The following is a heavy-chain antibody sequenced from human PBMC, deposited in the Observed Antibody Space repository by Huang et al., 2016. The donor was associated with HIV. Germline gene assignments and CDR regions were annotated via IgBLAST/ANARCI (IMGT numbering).Heavy chain of an antibody. V-gene: IGHV1-69*13. Sequence: QVQLLQSGAEVKKPGSSVNVSCTASGGPFRNYSIAWVRQAPGQGLEWRERFMTVFDSPNYAKKLQGRVRVTADESTSTVYMELRDRRPNYTAVYFCARGSLEYSVSSSLDYWGQGTHVTVSS. CDR1: GGPFRNYS. D-gene: IGHD4-4*01. CDR2: FMTVFDSP. CDR3: ARGSLEYSVSSSLDY. J-gene: IGHJ4*02.